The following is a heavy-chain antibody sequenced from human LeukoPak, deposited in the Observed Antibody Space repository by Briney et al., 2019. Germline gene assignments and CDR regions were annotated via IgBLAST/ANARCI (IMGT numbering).Heavy chain of an antibody. CDR3: ARGEPHYYYDSSGYYYP. CDR2: INHSGST. J-gene: IGHJ5*02. D-gene: IGHD3-22*01. CDR1: GGSFSGYY. V-gene: IGHV4-34*01. Sequence: PSETLSLTCAVYGGSFSGYYWSWIRQPPGKGLEWIGEINHSGSTNYNPSLKSRVTISVDTSKNQFSLKLSSVTAADTAVYYCARGEPHYYYDSSGYYYPWGQGTLVTVSS.